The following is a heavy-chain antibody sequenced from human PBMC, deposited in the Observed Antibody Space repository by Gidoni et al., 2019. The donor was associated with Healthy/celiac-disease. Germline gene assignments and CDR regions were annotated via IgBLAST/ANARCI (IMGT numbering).Heavy chain of an antibody. D-gene: IGHD3-16*01. CDR3: AKHRERALYYFDY. Sequence: EVQLLESGGGLVQPGGSLRLSCAASGFPFSSYAMSWVRQAPGKGLEWVSAISGSGGSTYYADSVKGRFTISRDNSKNTLYLQMNSLRAEDTAVYYCAKHRERALYYFDYWGQGTLVTVSS. V-gene: IGHV3-23*01. CDR1: GFPFSSYA. CDR2: ISGSGGST. J-gene: IGHJ4*02.